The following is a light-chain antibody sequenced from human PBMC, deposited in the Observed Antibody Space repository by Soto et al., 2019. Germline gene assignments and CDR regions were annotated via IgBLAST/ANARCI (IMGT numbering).Light chain of an antibody. CDR1: QRVASD. J-gene: IGKJ1*01. Sequence: VLTQAPGTLSLSPGEGATLSCRASQRVASDLAWYLQKPGQPPRLLIYDASIRATGIPDRISGSGSERDFTLTISRLEPEDAAVYYCQQYLNSPRTFGQGTNLEIK. V-gene: IGKV3-20*01. CDR3: QQYLNSPRT. CDR2: DAS.